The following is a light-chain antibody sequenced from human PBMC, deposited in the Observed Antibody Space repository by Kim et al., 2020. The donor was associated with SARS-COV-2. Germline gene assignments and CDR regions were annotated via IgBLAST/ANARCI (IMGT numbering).Light chain of an antibody. CDR1: QRVSSSY. CDR2: GAS. J-gene: IGKJ2*01. CDR3: QQYGTSPRYT. V-gene: IGKV3-20*01. Sequence: PGERATPSCRASQRVSSSYLAWYQQKPGQAPRLLIYGASSRATGIPDRFSGSGSGTDFTLTISRLEPEDFAVYYCQQYGTSPRYTFGQGTKLEI.